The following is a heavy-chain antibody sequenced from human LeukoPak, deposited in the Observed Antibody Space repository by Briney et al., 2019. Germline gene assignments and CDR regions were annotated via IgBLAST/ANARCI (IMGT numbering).Heavy chain of an antibody. CDR2: IWYDGSNK. Sequence: GGSLRLSCAASGFTFSSYGMHWVRQAPGKGLEWVAVIWYDGSNKHYADSVRGRFTISRDSSKNTLYLQMNSLRAGDTAVYYCARDSYYYDSSGFPPEYWGQGTLVTVSS. V-gene: IGHV3-33*01. J-gene: IGHJ4*02. D-gene: IGHD3-22*01. CDR1: GFTFSSYG. CDR3: ARDSYYYDSSGFPPEY.